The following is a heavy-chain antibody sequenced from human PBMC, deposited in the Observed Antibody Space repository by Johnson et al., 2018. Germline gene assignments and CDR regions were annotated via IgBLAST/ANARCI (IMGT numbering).Heavy chain of an antibody. J-gene: IGHJ4*02. Sequence: QVQLVQSGAEVKKPRSSVNVSCKASGGTFSSYGITWVRQAPGQGLEWLGEIMPIFGTPNYAQKFQGRVPINADESTSTAYMELTSLRSEDTAVYYCARHKYNTGWADWGQGTLVTVSS. CDR2: IMPIFGTP. CDR3: ARHKYNTGWAD. D-gene: IGHD6-19*01. CDR1: GGTFSSYG. V-gene: IGHV1-69*12.